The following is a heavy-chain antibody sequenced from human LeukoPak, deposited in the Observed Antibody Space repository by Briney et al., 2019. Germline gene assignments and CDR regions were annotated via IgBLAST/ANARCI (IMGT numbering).Heavy chain of an antibody. CDR1: GFTFSSYS. J-gene: IGHJ4*02. V-gene: IGHV3-48*01. CDR2: ISSSSSTI. Sequence: GGSLRLSCAASGFTFSSYSMNWVRQAPGKGLEWVSYISSSSSTIYYAGSVKGRFTISRDNAKNSLYLQMNSLRAEDTAVYYCARMGCSSTSCYTPTFDYWGQGTLVTVSS. D-gene: IGHD2-2*02. CDR3: ARMGCSSTSCYTPTFDY.